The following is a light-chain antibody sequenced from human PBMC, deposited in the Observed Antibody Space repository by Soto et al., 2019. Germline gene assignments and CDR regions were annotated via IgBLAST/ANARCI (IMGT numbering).Light chain of an antibody. Sequence: EVVMTQSPSTLSVSPGEGVTLSCRASQGIVDTLDWYQHKPGHTPKLLIYDTSSWATGVPARFSGSRSGPEFTLTISSLQYEDFATYYCQPCNNWPLTFGGGTKVESK. V-gene: IGKV3-15*01. J-gene: IGKJ4*01. CDR3: QPCNNWPLT. CDR1: QGIVDT. CDR2: DTS.